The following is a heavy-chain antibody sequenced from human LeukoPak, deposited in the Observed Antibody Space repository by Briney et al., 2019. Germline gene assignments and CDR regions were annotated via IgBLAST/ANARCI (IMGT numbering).Heavy chain of an antibody. D-gene: IGHD4-23*01. CDR3: ARLPGATVVNVGWYLDL. V-gene: IGHV5-51*01. Sequence: GESLKISCKGSGYSFTSYWIGWVRRMPGKGLEWMGIIYPGDSDTRYNPSFQGQVTISADRSISTAYLQWSSLKASDTAMYYCARLPGATVVNVGWYLDLWGRGTLVTVSS. CDR2: IYPGDSDT. CDR1: GYSFTSYW. J-gene: IGHJ2*01.